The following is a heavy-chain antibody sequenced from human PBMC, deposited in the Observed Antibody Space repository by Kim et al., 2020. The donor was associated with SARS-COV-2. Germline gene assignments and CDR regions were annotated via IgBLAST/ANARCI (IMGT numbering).Heavy chain of an antibody. CDR3: ARDSRIYYDVWSGYPHIMYHGMDV. CDR1: GFTFSSYS. Sequence: GGSLRLSCAASGFTFSSYSMNWVRQAPGKGLEWVSSISSSSSYIYYADSVKGRFTISRDNAKNSLYLQMNSLRAEDTAVYYCARDSRIYYDVWSGYPHIMYHGMDVWGQGTTVTVSS. CDR2: ISSSSSYI. V-gene: IGHV3-21*01. J-gene: IGHJ6*02. D-gene: IGHD3-3*01.